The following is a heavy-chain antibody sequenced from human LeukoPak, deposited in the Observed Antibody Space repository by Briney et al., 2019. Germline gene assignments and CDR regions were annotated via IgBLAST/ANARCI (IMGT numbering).Heavy chain of an antibody. CDR1: GFTFSNYG. J-gene: IGHJ4*02. D-gene: IGHD1-20*01. CDR2: ISGSGDYT. Sequence: PGGSLRLSCAVSGFTFSNYGMSWVRQAPGKGLEWVSAISGSGDYTYYADSVKGRFTISRDNSKNTLYLQMNSLRAEDTAVYYCAKGDPYNWNLFDYWGQGTLVTVSS. V-gene: IGHV3-23*01. CDR3: AKGDPYNWNLFDY.